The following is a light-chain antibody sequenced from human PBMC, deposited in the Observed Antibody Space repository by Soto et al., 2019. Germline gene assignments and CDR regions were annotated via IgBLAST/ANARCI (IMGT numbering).Light chain of an antibody. V-gene: IGLV2-8*01. CDR3: SSYAGSNHFLV. Sequence: QSALTQPPSASGSPGQSVTISCTGTSSDVGGYNYVSWYQHHPGKAPQLMIYEVTKRPSGVPDRFSGSKSGNTASLTVSGLQAEDEADYYCSSYAGSNHFLVFGTGTKLTVL. CDR2: EVT. J-gene: IGLJ1*01. CDR1: SSDVGGYNY.